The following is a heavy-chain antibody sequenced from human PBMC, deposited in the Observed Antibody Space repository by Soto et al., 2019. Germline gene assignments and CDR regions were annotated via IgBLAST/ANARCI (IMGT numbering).Heavy chain of an antibody. CDR1: GFTFDDYA. D-gene: IGHD1-26*01. CDR2: ISWNSDST. J-gene: IGHJ4*02. Sequence: EVHLVESGGGLVQPGRSLRLSCAASGFTFDDYAMHWVRQAPGKGLEWVSGISWNSDSTGYADSVKGRFTISRDNAKNSLFLQMTSLRAEDTALYFCAKDTYIIVGGTHIDCWGRGTLVSVSS. CDR3: AKDTYIIVGGTHIDC. V-gene: IGHV3-9*01.